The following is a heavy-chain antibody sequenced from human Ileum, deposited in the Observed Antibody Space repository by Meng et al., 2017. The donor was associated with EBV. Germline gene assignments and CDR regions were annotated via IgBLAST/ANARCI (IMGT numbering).Heavy chain of an antibody. V-gene: IGHV4-39*01. J-gene: IGHJ4*02. Sequence: LQLQESAPGLGQPPETPSLTCTASVGSINRSDSYWGWIRQPPGRGLEWVGSIYYSGTTYYNPSLKSRVTISVDTSKNQFSLKLSSVTAADTAVYYCARERGGGDRGIQWGQGTLVTVSS. CDR2: IYYSGTT. CDR3: ARERGGGDRGIQ. CDR1: VGSINRSDSY. D-gene: IGHD2-21*02.